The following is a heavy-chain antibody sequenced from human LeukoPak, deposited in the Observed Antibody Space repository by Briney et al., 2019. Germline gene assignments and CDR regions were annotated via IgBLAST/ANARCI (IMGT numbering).Heavy chain of an antibody. CDR3: AKLRTGLGDDTFDY. V-gene: IGHV3-23*01. J-gene: IGHJ4*02. Sequence: LAGGSLRLSCAASGFTFSSYAVSWVRQAPGKGLEWVSAISGSGGSTYYADSVKGRFTISRDNSKNTLYLQMNSLRAEDTAVYYCAKLRTGLGDDTFDYWGQGTLVTVSS. CDR2: ISGSGGST. CDR1: GFTFSSYA. D-gene: IGHD3-10*01.